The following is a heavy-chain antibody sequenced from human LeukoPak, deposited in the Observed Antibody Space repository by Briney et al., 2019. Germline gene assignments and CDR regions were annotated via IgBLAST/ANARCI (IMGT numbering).Heavy chain of an antibody. V-gene: IGHV1-8*01. Sequence: ASVKVSCKASGYTFTIYDIDWVRQATGQGLEWMGWINPNSGNTGYAQKFQGRVTMTRTTSISTAYMELSSLRSEDTAVYYCARVTARIQRWLGNWGQGTLVTVSS. CDR3: ARVTARIQRWLGN. CDR1: GYTFTIYD. D-gene: IGHD5-18*01. J-gene: IGHJ4*02. CDR2: INPNSGNT.